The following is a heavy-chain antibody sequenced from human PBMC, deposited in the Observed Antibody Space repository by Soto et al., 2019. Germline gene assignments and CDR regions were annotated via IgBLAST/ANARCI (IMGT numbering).Heavy chain of an antibody. CDR2: IIPILGIA. CDR1: GGTFSSYT. J-gene: IGHJ4*02. CDR3: ARDLGGDYEALVFDY. V-gene: IGHV1-69*08. D-gene: IGHD4-17*01. Sequence: QVQLVQSGAEVKKPGSSVKVSCKASGGTFSSYTISWVRQAPGQGLEWMGRIIPILGIANYAQKFQGRVTITADKSTSAAYMELSSLRSEDTAVYYCARDLGGDYEALVFDYWGQGTLVTVSS.